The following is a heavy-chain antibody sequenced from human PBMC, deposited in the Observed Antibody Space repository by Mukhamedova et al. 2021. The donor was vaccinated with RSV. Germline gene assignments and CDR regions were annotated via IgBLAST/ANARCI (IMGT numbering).Heavy chain of an antibody. CDR3: ARLNNDFWSNYDK. V-gene: IGHV3-30*07. Sequence: SFDRSSGINAEYMGGRFTISRDNSKSTLYLQMNSLRVEDTAVYYCARLNNDFWSNYDKWGQGTLVTVSS. D-gene: IGHD3-3*01. CDR2: SFDRSSG. J-gene: IGHJ4*02.